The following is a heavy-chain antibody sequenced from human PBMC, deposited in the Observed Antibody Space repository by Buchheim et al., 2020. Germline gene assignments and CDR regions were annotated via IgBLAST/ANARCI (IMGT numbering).Heavy chain of an antibody. Sequence: QVQLQESGPGLVKPSQTLSLTCTVYGGSISSGGYYWRWIRQPPGKGLEWIGYIYYSGSTYYNPSLKSRVTISVDTSKNKFSLKLSSVTSANTTLYYCAGGLSLYLWFGEAITGGNWFDPWGQGTL. CDR3: AGGLSLYLWFGEAITGGNWFDP. J-gene: IGHJ5*02. CDR2: IYYSGST. D-gene: IGHD3-10*01. CDR1: GGSISSGGYY. V-gene: IGHV4-31*03.